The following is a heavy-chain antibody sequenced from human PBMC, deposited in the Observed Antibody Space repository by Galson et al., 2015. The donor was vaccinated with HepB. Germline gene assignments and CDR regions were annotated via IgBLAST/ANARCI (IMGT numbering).Heavy chain of an antibody. CDR2: ISTSSSTI. D-gene: IGHD1-14*01. V-gene: IGHV3-48*01. Sequence: SLRLSCAASGFTFSTYAMNWVRQAPGKRLEWVSYISTSSSTIYYADSVKGRFAISRDNAKNSLYLQMNSLGAEDTAVYYCARDLRTNWYFDLWGRGTLVTVSS. CDR1: GFTFSTYA. J-gene: IGHJ2*01. CDR3: ARDLRTNWYFDL.